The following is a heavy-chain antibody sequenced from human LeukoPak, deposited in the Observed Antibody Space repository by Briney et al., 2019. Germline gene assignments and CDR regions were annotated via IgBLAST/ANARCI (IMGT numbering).Heavy chain of an antibody. CDR3: ARDRTIFGVVAYYFDY. J-gene: IGHJ4*02. D-gene: IGHD3-3*01. V-gene: IGHV1-46*01. CDR1: GYTFTSYY. Sequence: ASVKVSCKASGYTFTSYYMHWVRQAPGQGLEWMGIINPSGGSTSYVQKFQGRVTMTRDTSTSTVYMELSSLRSEDTAVYYCARDRTIFGVVAYYFDYWGQGTLVTVSS. CDR2: INPSGGST.